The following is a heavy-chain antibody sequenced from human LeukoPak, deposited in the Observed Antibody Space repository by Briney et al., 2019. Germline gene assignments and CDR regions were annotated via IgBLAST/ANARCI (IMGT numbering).Heavy chain of an antibody. V-gene: IGHV3-7*01. D-gene: IGHD7-27*01. CDR3: AKDGDPIGLFDY. J-gene: IGHJ4*02. Sequence: GGSLRLSCVASGFTFSSRDWMTWVRQAPGKGLEWVANIKQDGSEKNYVDSVKGRFTISRDNSKNTLYLQMNSLRAEDTAVYYCAKDGDPIGLFDYWGQGTLVTVSS. CDR2: IKQDGSEK. CDR1: GFTFSSRDW.